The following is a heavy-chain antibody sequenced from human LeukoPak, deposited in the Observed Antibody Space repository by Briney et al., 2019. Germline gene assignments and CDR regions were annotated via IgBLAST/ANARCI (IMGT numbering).Heavy chain of an antibody. D-gene: IGHD3-3*01. CDR1: GGSISSYY. Sequence: SETLPLTCTVSGGSISSYYWSWIRQPPGKGLEWIGYIYYSGSTNCNPSLKSRVTISVDTSKNQFSLKLSSVTAADTAVYYCARDYDFWSGYYYWGQGTLVTVSS. V-gene: IGHV4-59*01. J-gene: IGHJ4*02. CDR3: ARDYDFWSGYYY. CDR2: IYYSGST.